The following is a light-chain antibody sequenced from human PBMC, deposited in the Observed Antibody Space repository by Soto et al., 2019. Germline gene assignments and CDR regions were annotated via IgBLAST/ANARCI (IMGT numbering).Light chain of an antibody. Sequence: AIRMTQSPSSFSASTGDRVTITCRASQDIRYGLSWYQQKPGKAPKLLIYAASSLQRGVPSRFSGSGSGTDFTLTISSLQPEDFATYSCLQHSNYPWTFGQGTKVDIK. CDR2: AAS. CDR3: LQHSNYPWT. CDR1: QDIRYG. J-gene: IGKJ1*01. V-gene: IGKV1-6*01.